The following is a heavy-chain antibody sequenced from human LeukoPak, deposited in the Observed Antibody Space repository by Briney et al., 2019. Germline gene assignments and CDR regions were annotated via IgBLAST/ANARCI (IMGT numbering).Heavy chain of an antibody. CDR2: IKEDRSVK. D-gene: IGHD1-26*01. V-gene: IGHV3-7*04. J-gene: IGHJ4*02. Sequence: GALRLSCAASGFTFSSYWMSWVRQAPGKGLEWVANIKEDRSVKYYVDSVKGRFTISRDNGKNSLYLQMNSLRADDTAVYYCGREVPGGATILDCWGQGTLVTVSS. CDR3: GREVPGGATILDC. CDR1: GFTFSSYW.